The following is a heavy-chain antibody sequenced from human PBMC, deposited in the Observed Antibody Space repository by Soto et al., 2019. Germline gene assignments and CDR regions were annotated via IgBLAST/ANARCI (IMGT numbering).Heavy chain of an antibody. Sequence: GESLKISCKGSGYSLTSYWIGWVRQMPGKGLEWMGIIYPGDSDTRYSASFQGQVTISADKSISTAYLQWSSLKASDTAMYYCARHRSYGRYYHYGMDVWGQGTTVTVSS. CDR1: GYSLTSYW. CDR2: IYPGDSDT. V-gene: IGHV5-51*01. D-gene: IGHD5-18*01. J-gene: IGHJ6*02. CDR3: ARHRSYGRYYHYGMDV.